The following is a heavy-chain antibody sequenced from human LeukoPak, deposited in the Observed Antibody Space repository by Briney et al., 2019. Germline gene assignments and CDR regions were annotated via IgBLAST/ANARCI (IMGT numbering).Heavy chain of an antibody. CDR2: MNPNSGNT. Sequence: ASVKVSCKASVYTFTSCDINWVRQATGQGLEWMGWMNPNSGNTGYGQSFQGRITMTRDISIGTAYMELSNLTSEDTAIYYCTRGSSGRRDNWGQGTLVTVTA. J-gene: IGHJ4*02. CDR3: TRGSSGRRDN. D-gene: IGHD6-19*01. V-gene: IGHV1-8*01. CDR1: VYTFTSCD.